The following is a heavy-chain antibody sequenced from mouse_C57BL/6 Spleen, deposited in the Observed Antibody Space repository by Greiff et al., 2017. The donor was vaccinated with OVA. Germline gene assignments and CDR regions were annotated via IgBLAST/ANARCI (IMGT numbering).Heavy chain of an antibody. D-gene: IGHD2-12*01. CDR3: ARGGSYYIIRGAMDY. CDR2: IYPGDGDT. CDR1: GYAFSSSW. J-gene: IGHJ4*01. Sequence: QVQLKQSGPELVKPGASVKISCKASGYAFSSSWMNWVKQRPGKGLEWIGRIYPGDGDTNYNGKFKGKATLTADKSSSTAYMQLSSLTSEDSAVYFCARGGSYYIIRGAMDYWGQGTSVTVSS. V-gene: IGHV1-82*01.